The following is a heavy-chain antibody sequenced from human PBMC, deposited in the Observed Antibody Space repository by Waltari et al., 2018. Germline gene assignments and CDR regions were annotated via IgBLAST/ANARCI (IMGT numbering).Heavy chain of an antibody. Sequence: QVQLVQSGAEVKKPGSSVKVSCKASGGTFSSYAISWVRQAPGQGLEWMGGIIPIVGTANYAQKFQGRVTITTDESTSTAYMELSSLRSEDTAVYYCARDRVPYYYGSGSYYSFDYWGQGTLVTVSS. J-gene: IGHJ4*02. CDR2: IIPIVGTA. D-gene: IGHD3-10*01. V-gene: IGHV1-69*05. CDR1: GGTFSSYA. CDR3: ARDRVPYYYGSGSYYSFDY.